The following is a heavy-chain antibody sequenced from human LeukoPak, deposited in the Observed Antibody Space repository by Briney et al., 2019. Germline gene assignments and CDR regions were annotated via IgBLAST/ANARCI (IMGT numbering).Heavy chain of an antibody. CDR3: AREAVSGSWNNWYFDL. CDR2: ISHDGLYK. CDR1: GFTFRYYG. Sequence: PGGSLRLSCAASGFTFRYYGLHWVRQAPGKGLEWVSVISHDGLYKNYADSVKGRFSISRDSSKNTLYLQMNGLRAEDTAIYYCAREAVSGSWNNWYFDLWGRGTLVTVSS. V-gene: IGHV3-30*04. J-gene: IGHJ2*01. D-gene: IGHD6-13*01.